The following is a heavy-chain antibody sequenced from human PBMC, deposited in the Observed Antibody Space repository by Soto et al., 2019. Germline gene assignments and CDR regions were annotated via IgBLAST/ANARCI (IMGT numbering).Heavy chain of an antibody. CDR3: ARGGGRKGGLRGDY. D-gene: IGHD5-12*01. V-gene: IGHV4-34*01. CDR2: INHSGST. Sequence: QVQLQQWGAGLLKPSETLSLTCAVYGGSFSGYYWSWIRQPPGKGLEWIGEINHSGSTNYNPSLKSRVTISVDTSKNQFSLKLSSVTAADTAVYYCARGGGRKGGLRGDYWGQGTLVTVSS. CDR1: GGSFSGYY. J-gene: IGHJ4*02.